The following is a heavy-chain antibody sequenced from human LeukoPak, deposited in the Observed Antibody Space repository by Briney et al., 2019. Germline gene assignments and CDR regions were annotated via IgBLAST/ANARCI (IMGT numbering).Heavy chain of an antibody. V-gene: IGHV4-39*01. Sequence: SETLSLTCTVSGGSISSSSYYWGWLRQPPGTGLEWLGSIYYSGSTYYNPSLKSRVTISVDTSKNQFSLKLSSVTAADTAVYYCARSTVVVVAAIHWFDPWGQGTLVTVSS. D-gene: IGHD2-15*01. J-gene: IGHJ5*02. CDR3: ARSTVVVVAAIHWFDP. CDR1: GGSISSSSYY. CDR2: IYYSGST.